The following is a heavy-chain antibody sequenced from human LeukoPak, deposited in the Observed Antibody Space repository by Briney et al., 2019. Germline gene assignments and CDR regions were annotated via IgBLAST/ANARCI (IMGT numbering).Heavy chain of an antibody. CDR1: GFTFSSYD. J-gene: IGHJ4*02. CDR3: ARDFAVAGRGLDY. D-gene: IGHD6-19*01. Sequence: GRSLRLSCAASGFTFSSYDMNWVRQAPGKGLEWVSYISSSGNTIYYADSVKGRFTISRDNARNSLYLQMNSLRAEDTAVYYCARDFAVAGRGLDYWGQGTLVTVSS. CDR2: ISSSGNTI. V-gene: IGHV3-48*03.